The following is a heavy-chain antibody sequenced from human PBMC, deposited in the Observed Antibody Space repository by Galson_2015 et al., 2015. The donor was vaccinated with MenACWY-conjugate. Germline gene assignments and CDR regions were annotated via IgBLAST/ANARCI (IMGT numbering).Heavy chain of an antibody. Sequence: SLRLSCAASGFTFSSDWMHWVRQAPGKGPVWVSSINSDGSNTNYADSVKGRFTISRDNGKNTLSLQMNSLRAEDTAVYYCARDPAVWQHPIDSWGQGSLVTVSS. CDR1: GFTFSSDW. D-gene: IGHD2-2*01. CDR2: INSDGSNT. J-gene: IGHJ4*02. V-gene: IGHV3-74*01. CDR3: ARDPAVWQHPIDS.